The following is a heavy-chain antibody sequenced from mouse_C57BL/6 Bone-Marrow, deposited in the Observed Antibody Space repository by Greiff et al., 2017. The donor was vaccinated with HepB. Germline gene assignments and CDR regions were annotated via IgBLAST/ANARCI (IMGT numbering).Heavy chain of an antibody. D-gene: IGHD2-3*01. Sequence: QVQLQQSGAELVRPGTSVKVSCKASGYAFTNYLIEWVKQRPGQGLEWIGVINPGSGGTTYNEKVKGKATLTADKTSSTAYMQLSSLTSEDAAVYFFARGGWLLRYWYFDVWGTGTTVTVTS. CDR2: INPGSGGT. CDR1: GYAFTNYL. J-gene: IGHJ1*03. V-gene: IGHV1-54*01. CDR3: ARGGWLLRYWYFDV.